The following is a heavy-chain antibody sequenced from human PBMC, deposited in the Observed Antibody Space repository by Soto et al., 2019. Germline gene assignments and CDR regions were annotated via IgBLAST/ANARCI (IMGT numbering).Heavy chain of an antibody. J-gene: IGHJ4*02. CDR1: GGYISSGGNY. D-gene: IGHD2-2*01. CDR3: ARYYCTSDTCYYFDY. Sequence: SETLSLTCSVSGGYISSGGNYWSWIRQHPGKGLEWIGFIYYTGHTKYNAALKSRASISGDMAENQFSLTLTSVTAADTAVYYCARYYCTSDTCYYFDYWGQGTLVTVSS. CDR2: IYYTGHT. V-gene: IGHV4-31*03.